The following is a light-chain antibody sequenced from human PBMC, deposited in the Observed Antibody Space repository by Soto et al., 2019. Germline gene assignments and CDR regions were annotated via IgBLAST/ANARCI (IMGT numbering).Light chain of an antibody. CDR2: AAS. CDR3: QQSYSIPRLT. Sequence: DMQMTQSPSSLSASVGDRVSITCRSSQNISNYLHWYQQRPGKAPKLLIYAASNLRSGVPSRFSGSGSGTDFTLTISSLQSEDFATYYCQQSYSIPRLTFGPGTKVDIK. CDR1: QNISNY. J-gene: IGKJ3*01. V-gene: IGKV1-39*01.